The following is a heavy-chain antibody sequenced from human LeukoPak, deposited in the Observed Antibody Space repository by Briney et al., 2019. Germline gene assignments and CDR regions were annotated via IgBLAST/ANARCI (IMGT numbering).Heavy chain of an antibody. D-gene: IGHD5-12*01. V-gene: IGHV3-66*01. J-gene: IGHJ4*02. Sequence: GGSLRLSCAASGFTVSSNYMSWVRQAPGKGLEWVSVIYSGGSTYYADSVKGRFTISRDNSKNTLYLQMNSLRAEDTAVYYCASPHGYSYFGYWGQGTLVTVSS. CDR2: IYSGGST. CDR3: ASPHGYSYFGY. CDR1: GFTVSSNY.